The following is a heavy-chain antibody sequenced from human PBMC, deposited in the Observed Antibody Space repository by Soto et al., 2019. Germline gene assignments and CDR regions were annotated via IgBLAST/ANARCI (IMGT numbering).Heavy chain of an antibody. D-gene: IGHD3-10*01. CDR3: ATNYGSGSAHFDY. J-gene: IGHJ4*02. CDR1: GGTFNFYS. CDR2: VIPMVGMS. V-gene: IGHV1-69*02. Sequence: QVQLVQSGAEVKKPGSSVKVSCTASGGTFNFYSISWVRQAPGQGLEWVGRVIPMVGMSEYAQKFQGRVTITADKSTSTAYMNLRSLRSEDTAVYSCATNYGSGSAHFDYGGQGTLVTVSS.